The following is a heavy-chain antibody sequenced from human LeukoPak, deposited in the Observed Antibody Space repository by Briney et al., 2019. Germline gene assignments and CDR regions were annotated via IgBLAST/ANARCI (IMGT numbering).Heavy chain of an antibody. CDR3: ARESATVVTYGGGYFDY. Sequence: PGGSLRLSCAASGFTFSSYAMHWVRQAPGKGLEWVAVISYDGSNKYYADSVKGRFTISRDNSKNTLYLQMNSLRAEDTAVYYCARESATVVTYGGGYFDYWGQGTLVTVSS. CDR2: ISYDGSNK. CDR1: GFTFSSYA. J-gene: IGHJ4*02. V-gene: IGHV3-30-3*01. D-gene: IGHD4-23*01.